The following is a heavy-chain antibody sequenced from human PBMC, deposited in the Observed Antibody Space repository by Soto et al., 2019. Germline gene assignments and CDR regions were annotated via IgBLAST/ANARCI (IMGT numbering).Heavy chain of an antibody. CDR3: ARDSEGYDY. Sequence: QVQLVESGGGVVQPGRSLRLACAASGFTFSSYAMHWVRQAPGKGLEWVAVISYDGSNKYYADSVKGRFTISRDNSKNTLDLQMNSLRAEDTAVHYCARDSEGYDYWGQGTLVTVSS. V-gene: IGHV3-30-3*01. CDR1: GFTFSSYA. J-gene: IGHJ4*02. CDR2: ISYDGSNK. D-gene: IGHD6-13*01.